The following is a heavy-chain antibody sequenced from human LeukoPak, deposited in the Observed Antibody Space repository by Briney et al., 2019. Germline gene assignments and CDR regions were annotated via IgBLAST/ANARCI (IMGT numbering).Heavy chain of an antibody. Sequence: GGSLRLSCAASGFTVSSKYMSWVRQAPGKGLEWVSIIYPGGTTYYADSVKGRFTISRDNSKNTLYLQMNSLRAEDTAVYYCAKLHLDSPAAFDYWGQGTLVTVSS. V-gene: IGHV3-53*05. CDR1: GFTVSSKY. D-gene: IGHD4-23*01. CDR3: AKLHLDSPAAFDY. J-gene: IGHJ4*02. CDR2: IYPGGTT.